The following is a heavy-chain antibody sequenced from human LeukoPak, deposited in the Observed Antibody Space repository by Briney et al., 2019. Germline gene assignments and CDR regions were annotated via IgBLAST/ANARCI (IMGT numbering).Heavy chain of an antibody. CDR1: GFTFGDYA. D-gene: IGHD2-2*01. CDR3: TRAPNIVVVPAAMSLDY. J-gene: IGHJ4*02. Sequence: GGSLRLSCTASGFTFGDYAMSWVRQAPGKGLEWVGFIRSKAYGGTTEYAASVKGRFTISRDDSKSIAYLQMNSLKTEDTAVYYCTRAPNIVVVPAAMSLDYWGQGTLVTVSS. V-gene: IGHV3-49*04. CDR2: IRSKAYGGTT.